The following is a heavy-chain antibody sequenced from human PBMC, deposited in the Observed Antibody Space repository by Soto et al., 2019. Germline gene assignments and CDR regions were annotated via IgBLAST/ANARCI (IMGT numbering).Heavy chain of an antibody. CDR3: ERGAPDERVVVVPAAIPPAYYGSGMDV. V-gene: IGHV1-69*12. CDR1: GGTFSSCA. Sequence: QVQLVQSGAEVKKPGSSVKVSCKASGGTFSSCAISWVRQAPGQGLEWMGGIIPIFGTANYAQKFQGRVTVXXXESTSNAYMGXXIXRXXATAVYYRERGAPDERVVVVPAAIPPAYYGSGMDVWGQGTTVTVSS. J-gene: IGHJ6*02. D-gene: IGHD2-2*01. CDR2: IIPIFGTA.